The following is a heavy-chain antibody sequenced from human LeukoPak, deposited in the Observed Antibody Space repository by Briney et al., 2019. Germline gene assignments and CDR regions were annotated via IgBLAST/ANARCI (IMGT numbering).Heavy chain of an antibody. J-gene: IGHJ5*02. Sequence: SQALSLTCAISGDSVSRKSGAWNWTRQSPSRDLEWLGRTYYRSKWYKEYAASVRSRITISPDTSKNQFSLQLNSVTPEDTAVYYCARVEYFGSGSYRFDPWGQGTLVTVSS. CDR3: ARVEYFGSGSYRFDP. D-gene: IGHD3-10*01. CDR2: TYYRSKWYK. CDR1: GDSVSRKSGA. V-gene: IGHV6-1*01.